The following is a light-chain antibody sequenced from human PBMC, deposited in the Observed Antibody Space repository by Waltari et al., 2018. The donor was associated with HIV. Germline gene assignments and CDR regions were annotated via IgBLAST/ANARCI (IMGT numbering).Light chain of an antibody. CDR3: ATWDPTGGGM. CDR1: RSNIGNNF. J-gene: IGLJ3*02. Sequence: QSVLTQPPSVSAAPGQRLTIPCSGNRSNIGNNFVSWYQQLPGTVPRLLIYDNNKRPSGIPDRFSGSKSATSATLAITGLQTGDEADYYCATWDPTGGGMFGGRTKLTVL. V-gene: IGLV1-51*01. CDR2: DNN.